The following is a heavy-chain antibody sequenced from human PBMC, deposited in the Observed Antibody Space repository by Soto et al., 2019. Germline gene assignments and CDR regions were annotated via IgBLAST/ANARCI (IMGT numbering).Heavy chain of an antibody. J-gene: IGHJ4*02. CDR1: GGSFSGYY. Sequence: SETLSLTCAVYGGSFSGYYWSWIRQPPGKGLEWIGEINHSGSTNYNPSLKSRVTISVDTSKNQFSLKLSSVTAADTAVYYCARGPFGSSLTYYFDYWGQGTLVTVSS. D-gene: IGHD6-13*01. V-gene: IGHV4-34*01. CDR2: INHSGST. CDR3: ARGPFGSSLTYYFDY.